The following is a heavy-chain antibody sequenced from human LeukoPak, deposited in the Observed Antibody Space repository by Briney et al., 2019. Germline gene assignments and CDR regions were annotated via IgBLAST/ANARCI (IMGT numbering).Heavy chain of an antibody. Sequence: PGGSLRLSCAASGFTFSSYGMHWVRQAPGKGLEWVAVISYDGSNKYYADSVKGRFTISRDNSKNTLYLQMNSLRAEDTAVYYCAKGVRLRYFDWLTDWGQGTLVTVSS. CDR2: ISYDGSNK. V-gene: IGHV3-30*18. CDR3: AKGVRLRYFDWLTD. D-gene: IGHD3-9*01. J-gene: IGHJ4*02. CDR1: GFTFSSYG.